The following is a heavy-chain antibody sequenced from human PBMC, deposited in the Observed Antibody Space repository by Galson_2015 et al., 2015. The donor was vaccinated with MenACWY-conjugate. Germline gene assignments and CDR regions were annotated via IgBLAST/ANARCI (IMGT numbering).Heavy chain of an antibody. J-gene: IGHJ6*02. V-gene: IGHV1-24*01. CDR1: GYRLFEIV. Sequence: SVKVSCKVSGYRLFEIVIHWVRQTPGQGFEWMGGVNPEDGKTISAREFQGRVTMTEDSSTGTHYMQLGSLRSEDTAVYYCATVRAEYCHSGTCYGLDVWGQGASVTVSS. CDR2: VNPEDGKT. D-gene: IGHD2/OR15-2a*01. CDR3: ATVRAEYCHSGTCYGLDV.